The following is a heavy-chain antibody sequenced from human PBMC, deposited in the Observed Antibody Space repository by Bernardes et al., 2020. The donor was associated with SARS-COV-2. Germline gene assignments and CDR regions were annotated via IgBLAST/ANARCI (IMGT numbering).Heavy chain of an antibody. CDR3: ARAVWGIWHFDL. V-gene: IGHV4-34*01. CDR1: GGSLSGFY. CDR2: INYSGST. D-gene: IGHD3-16*01. J-gene: IGHJ2*01. Sequence: DTLSLPCAVYGGSLSGFYWNWIRQPPGKGLEWIGEINYSGSTNYNPSLKSRVTISVDTSKNQFSLKLSSVTAADTAVYYCARAVWGIWHFDLWGRDTLVTVSS.